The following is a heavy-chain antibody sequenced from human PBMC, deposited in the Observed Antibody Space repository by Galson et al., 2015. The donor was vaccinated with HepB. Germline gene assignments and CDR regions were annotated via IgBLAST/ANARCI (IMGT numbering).Heavy chain of an antibody. V-gene: IGHV3-30*18. J-gene: IGHJ6*02. CDR1: GFTFSSYG. CDR3: AKDAPPYGEPPRYGMDV. D-gene: IGHD1-14*01. Sequence: SLRLSCAASGFTFSSYGMHWVRQAPGKGLEWVAVISYDGSNKYYADSVKGRFTISRDNSKNTLYLQMNSLRAEDTAVYYCAKDAPPYGEPPRYGMDVWGQGTTVTVSS. CDR2: ISYDGSNK.